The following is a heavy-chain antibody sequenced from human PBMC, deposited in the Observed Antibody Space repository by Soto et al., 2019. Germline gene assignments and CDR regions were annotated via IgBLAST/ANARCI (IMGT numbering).Heavy chain of an antibody. CDR1: GDSITNYY. CDR2: IYHSGST. J-gene: IGHJ4*02. V-gene: IGHV4-59*01. D-gene: IGHD3-3*01. Sequence: KPSETLSLTCTVSGDSITNYYWSWIRQPPGKGLEWIGYIYHSGSTNYNPSLRSRVTMSRDKSKNQFSLNLDSVTAADTAVYYCAGWSGFGHYYFDYWGQGALVTVSS. CDR3: AGWSGFGHYYFDY.